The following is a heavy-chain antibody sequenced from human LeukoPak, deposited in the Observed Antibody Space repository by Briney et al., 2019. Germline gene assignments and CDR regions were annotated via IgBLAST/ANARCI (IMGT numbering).Heavy chain of an antibody. CDR2: IIPIFGTA. Sequence: SSVKVSCKASGGTFSSYAISWVRQAPGQGVEWMGGIIPIFGTANYAQKFQGRVTITADKSTSTAYMELSSLRSEDTAVYYCASPVVPAAPVYYYGMDVWGKGTTVTVSS. J-gene: IGHJ6*04. CDR1: GGTFSSYA. CDR3: ASPVVPAAPVYYYGMDV. V-gene: IGHV1-69*06. D-gene: IGHD2-2*01.